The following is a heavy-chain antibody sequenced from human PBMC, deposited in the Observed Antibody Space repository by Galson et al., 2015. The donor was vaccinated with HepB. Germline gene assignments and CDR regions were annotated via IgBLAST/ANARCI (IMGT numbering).Heavy chain of an antibody. D-gene: IGHD3-10*01. CDR3: ARDRGGSGSYLSYYYDMDV. CDR2: ISSNSDTI. CDR1: GFTFSSYS. V-gene: IGHV3-48*04. J-gene: IGHJ6*02. Sequence: SLRLSCAASGFTFSSYSMNWVRQAPGKGLEWVSYISSNSDTIDYTDSVKGRFTISRDNAKNSLYLRMNSLRAEDAAVYYCARDRGGSGSYLSYYYDMDVWGQGTTVT.